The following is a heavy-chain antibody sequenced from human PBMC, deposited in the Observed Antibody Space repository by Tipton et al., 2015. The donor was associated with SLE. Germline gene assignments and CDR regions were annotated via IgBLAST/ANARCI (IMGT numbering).Heavy chain of an antibody. CDR1: GFTFSDYY. CDR3: RAVAGTGATLSDY. D-gene: IGHD6-19*01. V-gene: IGHV3-11*04. Sequence: SLRLSCAASGFTFSDYYMSWIRQAPGKGLEWVSYISSSGSTIYYADSVKGRFTISRDNAKNSLYLQMNSLRAEDTAVYYCRAVAGTGATLSDYWGQGTLVTVSS. J-gene: IGHJ4*02. CDR2: ISSSGSTI.